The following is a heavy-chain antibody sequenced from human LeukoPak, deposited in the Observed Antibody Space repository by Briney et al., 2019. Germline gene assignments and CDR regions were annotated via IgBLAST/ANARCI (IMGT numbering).Heavy chain of an antibody. D-gene: IGHD3-22*01. CDR3: ASPSSGYYGYFQH. V-gene: IGHV1-46*01. CDR1: GYTFTSYY. J-gene: IGHJ1*01. Sequence: GASVNVSCKASGYTFTSYYMHWVRQAPGQGLEWMAVINPSGGSTNYAQKFQGRVTITRDTSTSTVYMELSSLRSEDTAVYYCASPSSGYYGYFQHWGQGTLVTVSS. CDR2: INPSGGST.